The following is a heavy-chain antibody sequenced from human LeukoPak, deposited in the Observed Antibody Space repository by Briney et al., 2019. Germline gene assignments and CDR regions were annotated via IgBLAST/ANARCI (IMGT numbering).Heavy chain of an antibody. CDR2: ISAYNGNT. J-gene: IGHJ4*02. D-gene: IGHD1-26*01. CDR3: ARFGPLIVGATTFDY. CDR1: GYTFTSYA. Sequence: GASVKVSCKASGYTFTSYAISWVRQAPGQGLEWMGWISAYNGNTNYAQKLQGRVTMTTDTSTSTAYMELRSLRSDDTAVYYCARFGPLIVGATTFDYWGQGTLVTVSS. V-gene: IGHV1-18*01.